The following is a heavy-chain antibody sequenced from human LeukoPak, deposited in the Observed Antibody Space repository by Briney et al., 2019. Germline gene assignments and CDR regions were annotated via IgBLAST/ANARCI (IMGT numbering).Heavy chain of an antibody. D-gene: IGHD1-26*01. Sequence: ASVKVSCKASGYTFTDYYMHWVRQAPGQGLEWMGWINPNSGGTNYAQKFQGRVTMTRDTSISTAYMDLSRLRSDDTAVYFCARESHRGSYSGYWFDPWGQGTLVTVSS. CDR3: ARESHRGSYSGYWFDP. V-gene: IGHV1-2*02. J-gene: IGHJ5*02. CDR1: GYTFTDYY. CDR2: INPNSGGT.